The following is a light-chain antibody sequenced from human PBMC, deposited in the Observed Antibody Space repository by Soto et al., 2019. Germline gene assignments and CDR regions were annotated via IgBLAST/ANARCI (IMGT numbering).Light chain of an antibody. CDR2: SAF. J-gene: IGKJ5*01. Sequence: DIPMTQSPSSLSASIGDRVTITCRASQTIGSFLNWYQQKPGEAPRLLVYSAFRIQSGVPSRFNASGSGTDFTLSXSSLXXXXXXXXXXXXXXTTPITFGLGTRLDTK. V-gene: IGKV1-39*01. CDR1: QTIGSF. CDR3: XXXXTTPIT.